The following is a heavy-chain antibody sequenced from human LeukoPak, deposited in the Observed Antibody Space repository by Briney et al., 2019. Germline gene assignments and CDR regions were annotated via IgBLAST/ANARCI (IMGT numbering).Heavy chain of an antibody. Sequence: GGSLRLSCAASGFTFSTYCMHWVRQAPGKGPMWVSRICPDGTVTNYADSVEARFIISRDNARNTVYLQMNSLRVEDTAVYYCVRDFRSADYWGQGTLVTVSS. CDR2: ICPDGTVT. V-gene: IGHV3-74*01. CDR3: VRDFRSADY. J-gene: IGHJ4*02. CDR1: GFTFSTYC.